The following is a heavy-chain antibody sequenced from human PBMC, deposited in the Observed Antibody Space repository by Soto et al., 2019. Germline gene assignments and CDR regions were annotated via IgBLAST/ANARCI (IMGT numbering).Heavy chain of an antibody. Sequence: QVQLVQSGAEVKKPGASVKVSCKASGYTFTSYGISWVRQAPGQGLEWMGWISAYNGNTNYAQKLQGRVTMTTDTSTSTADMELRSLRSDDTAVYYCARDWNRITGTTGWFDPWGQGTLVTASS. CDR2: ISAYNGNT. J-gene: IGHJ5*02. D-gene: IGHD1-20*01. CDR1: GYTFTSYG. V-gene: IGHV1-18*01. CDR3: ARDWNRITGTTGWFDP.